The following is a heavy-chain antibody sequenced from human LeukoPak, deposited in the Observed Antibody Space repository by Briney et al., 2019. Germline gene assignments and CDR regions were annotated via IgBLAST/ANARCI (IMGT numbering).Heavy chain of an antibody. CDR3: ARLSDGGNEDY. D-gene: IGHD4-23*01. CDR1: GYTFTGYY. CDR2: INPSGGST. V-gene: IGHV1-46*01. Sequence: ASVKVSCKASGYTFTGYYMHWVRQAPGQGLEWMGIINPSGGSTSYAQKFQGRVTMTRDMSTSTVYMELSSLRSEDTAVYYCARLSDGGNEDYWGQGTLVTVSS. J-gene: IGHJ4*02.